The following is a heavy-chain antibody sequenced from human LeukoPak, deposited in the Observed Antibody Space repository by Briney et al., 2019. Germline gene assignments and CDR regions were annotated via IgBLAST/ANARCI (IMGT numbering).Heavy chain of an antibody. D-gene: IGHD5-24*01. CDR2: IRYDGSNK. CDR1: GFTFSSYG. CDR3: AKRRDGYNYFDY. V-gene: IGHV3-30*02. J-gene: IGHJ4*02. Sequence: PGGSLRLSCAASGFTFSSYGMSWVRQAPGKGLEWVAFIRYDGSNKYYADSVKGRFTISRDNSKNTLYLQMNSLRAEDTAVYYCAKRRDGYNYFDYWGQGTLVTVSS.